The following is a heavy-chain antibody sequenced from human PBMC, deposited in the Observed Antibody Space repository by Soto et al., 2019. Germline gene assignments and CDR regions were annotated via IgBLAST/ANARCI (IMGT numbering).Heavy chain of an antibody. CDR2: ISSSGSTI. J-gene: IGHJ6*03. CDR1: GFTFSSYE. Sequence: GGSLRLSCAASGFTFSSYEMNWVRQAPGKGLEWVSYISSSGSTIYYADSVKGRFTISRDNAKNSLYLQMSSLRAEDTAVYYCARGYYYYMDVWGKGTTVTVSS. CDR3: ARGYYYYMDV. V-gene: IGHV3-48*03.